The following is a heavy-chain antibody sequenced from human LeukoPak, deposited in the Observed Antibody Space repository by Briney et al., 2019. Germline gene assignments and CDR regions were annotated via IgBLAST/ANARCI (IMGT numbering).Heavy chain of an antibody. CDR2: IYYSGST. J-gene: IGHJ6*03. D-gene: IGHD2-21*01. Sequence: SETLSLTCTVSGGSISSYYWSWIRQPPGKGLEWIGYIYYSGSTNYNPSLKSRVTISVDTSKNQFSLKLSSVTAADTAVYYCARLPLFDTYYYYYMDVWGKGTTVTVSS. V-gene: IGHV4-59*01. CDR3: ARLPLFDTYYYYYMDV. CDR1: GGSISSYY.